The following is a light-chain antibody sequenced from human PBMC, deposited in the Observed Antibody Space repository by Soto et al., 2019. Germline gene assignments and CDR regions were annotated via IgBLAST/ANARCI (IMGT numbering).Light chain of an antibody. CDR1: QSVGNS. CDR2: DAS. CDR3: QQYNTYGLT. V-gene: IGKV1-5*01. J-gene: IGKJ4*02. Sequence: DIQMTQSPSTLSASVGDRVSITCRASQSVGNSLAWYQQRPGKAPKLLIFDASTLESGVPSKFSGSGSDTESTFTISSLQPDDSATYYCQQYNTYGLTFGGGTKVDIK.